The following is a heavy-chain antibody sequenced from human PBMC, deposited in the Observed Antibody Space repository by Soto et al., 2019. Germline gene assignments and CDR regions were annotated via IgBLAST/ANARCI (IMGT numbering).Heavy chain of an antibody. V-gene: IGHV2-5*02. J-gene: IGHJ3*02. CDR3: AHSVRSHTAVADDACDI. CDR1: GFSLTTSGVG. CDR2: IYWDNDK. D-gene: IGHD6-19*01. Sequence: QITLKESGPPLVKPTQTLTLTCTFSGFSLTTSGVGVGWIRQPPGKALEWLSLIYWDNDKRYSPSLRSRLTIPRDTSKYHVVLTMTNMDPVDTATYYCAHSVRSHTAVADDACDIWGQGTRVSVSS.